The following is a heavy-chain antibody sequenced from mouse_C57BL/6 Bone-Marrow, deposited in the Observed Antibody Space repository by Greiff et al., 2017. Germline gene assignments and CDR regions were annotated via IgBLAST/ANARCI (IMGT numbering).Heavy chain of an antibody. D-gene: IGHD2-2*01. CDR3: ASVGGYDKYFDV. CDR2: ILPSIGRT. V-gene: IGHV15-2*01. CDR1: DSEVFPIAY. Sequence: VQLQQSGSELRSPGSSVKLSCKDFDSEVFPIAYMSWVRQKPGHGFEWIGGILPSIGRTIYGEKFEDKATLDADTLSNTAYLELNSLTSEDSAIYYCASVGGYDKYFDVWGTGTTVTVSS. J-gene: IGHJ1*03.